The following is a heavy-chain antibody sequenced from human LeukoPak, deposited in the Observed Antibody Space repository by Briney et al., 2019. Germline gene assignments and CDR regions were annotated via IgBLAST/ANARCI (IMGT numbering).Heavy chain of an antibody. CDR2: INHSGST. Sequence: SETLSLTCTVSGGPISSYYWSWIRQPPGKGLEWIGEINHSGSTNYNPSLKSRVTISVDTSKNQFSLKLSSVTAADTAFYYCASQGHHGKIVGTTLSYFYMDVWGKGTTVTVSS. J-gene: IGHJ6*03. V-gene: IGHV4-34*01. CDR3: ASQGHHGKIVGTTLSYFYMDV. D-gene: IGHD1-26*01. CDR1: GGPISSYY.